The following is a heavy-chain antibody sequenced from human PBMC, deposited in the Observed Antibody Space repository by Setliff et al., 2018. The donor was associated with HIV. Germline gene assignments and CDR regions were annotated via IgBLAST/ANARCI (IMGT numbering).Heavy chain of an antibody. D-gene: IGHD6-19*01. J-gene: IGHJ4*02. Sequence: PSETLSLTCTVSGVSVSGTAYYWAWIRQPPGRGLEWIGRIYASGSPTYNPSLKSRVTISVDTSKNHFSLRLNSVTAADTAVYFCARAPRYYRGWYIPEYFDNWGEGTLVTVSS. CDR3: ARAPRYYRGWYIPEYFDN. V-gene: IGHV4-39*02. CDR2: IYASGSP. CDR1: GVSVSGTAYY.